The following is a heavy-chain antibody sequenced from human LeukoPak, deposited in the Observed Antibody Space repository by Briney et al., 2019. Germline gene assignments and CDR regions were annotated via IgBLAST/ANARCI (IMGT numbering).Heavy chain of an antibody. Sequence: GGSLRLSCAASGFTFSDYYMTWIRQAPGKGLEWVSYISGSSSYTNYADSVKGRFTISRDNAKNSLYLQMNSLRAEDTAVYYCARVPHPNTAMVTFSYGMDVWGQGTTVTVSS. J-gene: IGHJ6*02. CDR2: ISGSSSYT. D-gene: IGHD5-18*01. V-gene: IGHV3-11*06. CDR1: GFTFSDYY. CDR3: ARVPHPNTAMVTFSYGMDV.